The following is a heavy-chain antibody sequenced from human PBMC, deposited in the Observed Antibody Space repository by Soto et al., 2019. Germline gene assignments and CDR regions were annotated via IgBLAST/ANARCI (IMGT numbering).Heavy chain of an antibody. CDR2: ISWNSGSI. CDR3: AKGLLGYSSSWYEVGLLGYYYYYGMDV. D-gene: IGHD6-13*01. Sequence: GGSLRLSCAASGFTFDDYAMHWVRQAPGKGLEWVSGISWNSGSIGYADSVKGRFTISRDNAKNSLYLQMNSLRAEDTALYYCAKGLLGYSSSWYEVGLLGYYYYYGMDVWGQGTTVTVSS. V-gene: IGHV3-9*01. J-gene: IGHJ6*02. CDR1: GFTFDDYA.